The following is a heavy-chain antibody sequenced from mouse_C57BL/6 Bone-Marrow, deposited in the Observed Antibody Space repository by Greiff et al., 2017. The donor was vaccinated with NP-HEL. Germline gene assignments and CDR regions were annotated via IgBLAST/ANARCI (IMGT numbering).Heavy chain of an antibody. V-gene: IGHV3-6*01. CDR2: ISYDGSN. J-gene: IGHJ4*01. Sequence: ESGPGLVKPSQSLSLTCSVTGYSITSGYYWNWIRQFPGNKLEWMGYISYDGSNNYNPSLKNRISITRDTSKNQFFLKLNSVTTEDTATYYCARGTTVVALDYAMDYWGQGTSVTVSS. D-gene: IGHD1-1*01. CDR1: GYSITSGYY. CDR3: ARGTTVVALDYAMDY.